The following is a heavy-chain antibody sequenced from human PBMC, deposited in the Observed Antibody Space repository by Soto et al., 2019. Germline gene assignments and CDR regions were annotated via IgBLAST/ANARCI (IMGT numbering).Heavy chain of an antibody. V-gene: IGHV3-43D*04. J-gene: IGHJ4*02. CDR1: GFTFYDYA. Sequence: EVQLVESGGGVVQPGGSLRLSCAASGFTFYDYAMHWVRHAPGKGLEWVSLISWEGSRAYYADSVTGRFIISRDNSKEALSLLMTRLGPEDSGLYYRAQDVCRGASPACYTRLDSWGQGTQVTV. CDR2: ISWEGSRA. D-gene: IGHD2-2*02. CDR3: AQDVCRGASPACYTRLDS.